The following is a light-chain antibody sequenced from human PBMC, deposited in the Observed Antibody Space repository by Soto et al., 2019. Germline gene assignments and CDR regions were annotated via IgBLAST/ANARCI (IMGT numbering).Light chain of an antibody. V-gene: IGKV1-5*03. CDR2: KAS. CDR1: QSISSW. CDR3: LQDYNYPWP. Sequence: DITMTQSPSTLSASVGDRDTITCRASQSISSWLAWYQQKPGKAPKLLIYKASSLESGVPSRFSGSGSGTDFTLTISSLQPEDFATYYCLQDYNYPWPFGQGTKVDIK. J-gene: IGKJ1*01.